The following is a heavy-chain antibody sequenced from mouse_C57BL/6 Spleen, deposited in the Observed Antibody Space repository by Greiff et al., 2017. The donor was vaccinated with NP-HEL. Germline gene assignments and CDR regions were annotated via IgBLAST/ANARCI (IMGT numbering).Heavy chain of an antibody. CDR3: ARLYDGYCDY. Sequence: QVQLQQSGPELVKPGASVKISCKASGYAFSSSWMNWVKQRPGKGLEWIGRIYPGDGDTNYNGKFKGKATLTADKSSSTAYMQLSSLTSEDSAVYFCARLYDGYCDYWGQGTTLTVSS. J-gene: IGHJ2*01. CDR1: GYAFSSSW. CDR2: IYPGDGDT. V-gene: IGHV1-82*01. D-gene: IGHD2-3*01.